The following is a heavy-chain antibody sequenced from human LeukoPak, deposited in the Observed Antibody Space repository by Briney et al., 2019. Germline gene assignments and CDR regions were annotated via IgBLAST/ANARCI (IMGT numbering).Heavy chain of an antibody. CDR2: INPSGGST. J-gene: IGHJ4*02. D-gene: IGHD3-22*01. Sequence: ASVKVSCKASGYTFTSYYIHWVRQAPGQGLEWVGIINPSGGSTTYGQKVQGRVTMTTDTSTSTAYMELRSLRSDDTAVFYCARDSSEDFYDSSGYYSFDFWGQGTLVTVSS. CDR1: GYTFTSYY. V-gene: IGHV1-46*01. CDR3: ARDSSEDFYDSSGYYSFDF.